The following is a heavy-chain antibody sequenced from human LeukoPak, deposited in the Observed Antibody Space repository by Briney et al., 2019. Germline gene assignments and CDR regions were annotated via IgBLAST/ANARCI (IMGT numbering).Heavy chain of an antibody. D-gene: IGHD3-22*01. V-gene: IGHV3-23*01. CDR2: ISGSGGTS. CDR1: GFTFNTYE. Sequence: GGSLRLSCAASGFTFNTYEMIWVRQAPGKGLEWVSFISGSGGTSYYADSVKGRFTISRDNSKNTLYLQMNSLRAEDTAVYYCAKSLSVTMIVPNWFDPWGQGTLVLVSS. CDR3: AKSLSVTMIVPNWFDP. J-gene: IGHJ5*02.